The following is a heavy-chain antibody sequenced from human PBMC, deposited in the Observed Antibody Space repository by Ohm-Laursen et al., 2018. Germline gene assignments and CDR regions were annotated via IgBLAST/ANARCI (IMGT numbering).Heavy chain of an antibody. CDR1: GYTFTSYD. D-gene: IGHD2-15*01. CDR3: ARRSGRARPVVDFDY. V-gene: IGHV1-8*01. J-gene: IGHJ4*02. Sequence: GASVKVSCKASGYTFTSYDINWVRPATGQGLEWMGWMNPNSGNTGYAQKFQGRVTMTRNTSISTAYMELSSLRPEDTAVYYCARRSGRARPVVDFDYWGQGTLVTVSS. CDR2: MNPNSGNT.